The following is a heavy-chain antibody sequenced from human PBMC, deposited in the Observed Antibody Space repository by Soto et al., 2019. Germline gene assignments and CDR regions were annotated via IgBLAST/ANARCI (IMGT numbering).Heavy chain of an antibody. CDR3: ARARNRYFDY. J-gene: IGHJ4*02. D-gene: IGHD1-1*01. Sequence: QVQLQESGPGLVRPSESLSLTCNVSGGSMTTGSYFWRWIRQPPGKGLEWIGYVFRSGSINYSPSFKSRVTISIDTSKNQFSLMLKSVTAADTAVYFCARARNRYFDYWGQGALVTVSS. CDR1: GGSMTTGSYF. V-gene: IGHV4-61*01. CDR2: VFRSGSI.